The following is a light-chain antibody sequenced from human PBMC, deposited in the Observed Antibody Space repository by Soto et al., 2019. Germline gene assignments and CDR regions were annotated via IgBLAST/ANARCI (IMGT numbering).Light chain of an antibody. CDR1: QGISSY. Sequence: AIRMTQSPSSFSASTGDRVTITCRASQGISSYLAWYQQKPGKAPKPLIYAPSTLQSGAPSRFRGSGSGTDFTLTISCLQSEDFANYDCQQYYSYPPTFGQGTKLEIK. V-gene: IGKV1-8*01. CDR3: QQYYSYPPT. CDR2: APS. J-gene: IGKJ2*01.